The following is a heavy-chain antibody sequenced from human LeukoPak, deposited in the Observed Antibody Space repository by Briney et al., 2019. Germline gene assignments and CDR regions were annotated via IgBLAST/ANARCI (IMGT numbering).Heavy chain of an antibody. V-gene: IGHV3-73*01. CDR3: TVVVVAATPDDFDY. CDR2: IRSKANSYAT. CDR1: GFTFSGSA. J-gene: IGHJ4*02. Sequence: QPGGSLKPSCAASGFTFSGSAMHCVRQASGKGLEWVGRIRSKANSYATAYAASVKGRFTISRDDSKNTAYLQMNSLKTEDTAVCYCTVVVVAATPDDFDYWGQGTLVTVSS. D-gene: IGHD2-15*01.